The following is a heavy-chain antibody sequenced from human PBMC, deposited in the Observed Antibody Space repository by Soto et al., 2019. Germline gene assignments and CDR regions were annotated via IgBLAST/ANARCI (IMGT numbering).Heavy chain of an antibody. D-gene: IGHD4-17*01. J-gene: IGHJ4*02. CDR3: ARDVSLYGDFDQ. CDR2: IIPSLDMA. Sequence: QVHLVQSGAEVKQPGSSVKVSCEASADTFNSHTLSWGRQAPGQGLEWMGRIIPSLDMAYYAQHFQGRVRITADKSTNTAYIELSSLRSEDTAIYYCARDVSLYGDFDQWGQGALVNVSS. V-gene: IGHV1-69*08. CDR1: ADTFNSHT.